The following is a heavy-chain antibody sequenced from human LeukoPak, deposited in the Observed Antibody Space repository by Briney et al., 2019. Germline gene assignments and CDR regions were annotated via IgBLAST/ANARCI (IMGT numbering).Heavy chain of an antibody. CDR1: GFTFSSYA. Sequence: PGGSLRPSCAAPGFTFSSYAMSWVRQAPGKGLEWVSTISGSAGTTYYADSVKGRFTISRDNSKNTLYLQMNSLRAEDTALYYCARVLRSASGTYFDYWGQGTLVTVSS. CDR3: ARVLRSASGTYFDY. V-gene: IGHV3-23*01. J-gene: IGHJ4*02. CDR2: ISGSAGTT. D-gene: IGHD3-10*01.